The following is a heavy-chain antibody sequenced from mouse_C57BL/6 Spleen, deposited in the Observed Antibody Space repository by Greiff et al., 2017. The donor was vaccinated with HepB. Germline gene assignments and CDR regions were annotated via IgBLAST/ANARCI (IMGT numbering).Heavy chain of an antibody. D-gene: IGHD4-1*01. CDR1: GYTFTSYT. CDR3: ARDGANSYYFDY. V-gene: IGHV1-4*01. J-gene: IGHJ2*01. CDR2: INPSSGYT. Sequence: VQLKESGAELARPGASVKMSCKASGYTFTSYTMHWVKQRPGQGLEWIGYINPSSGYTKYNQKFKDKATLTADKSSSTAYMQLSSLTSEDSAVYYCARDGANSYYFDYWGQGTTLTVSS.